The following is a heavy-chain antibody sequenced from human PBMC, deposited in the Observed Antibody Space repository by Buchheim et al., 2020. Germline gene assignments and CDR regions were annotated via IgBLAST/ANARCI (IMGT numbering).Heavy chain of an antibody. J-gene: IGHJ6*02. Sequence: EVQLVESGGDLVQPGGSLRLSCAASGFTFSNYWMSWVRQAPGKGLEWVAYIKQDGSEKYYVDSVKGRFTISRDNAKNSLYLQMNSLRAEDTAVYYCARDEYYDFWSGYLDYYGMDVWGQGTT. CDR2: IKQDGSEK. V-gene: IGHV3-7*01. CDR1: GFTFSNYW. CDR3: ARDEYYDFWSGYLDYYGMDV. D-gene: IGHD3-3*01.